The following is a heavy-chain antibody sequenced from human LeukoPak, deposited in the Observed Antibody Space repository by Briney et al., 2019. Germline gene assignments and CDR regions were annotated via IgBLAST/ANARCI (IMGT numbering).Heavy chain of an antibody. V-gene: IGHV4-34*01. CDR2: INHSGST. CDR3: ARWAYSSSWYGVRYFDY. Sequence: SGTLSLTCAVYGRSFSGYYWSWIRQPPGKGLEWIGEINHSGSTNYNPSLKSRVTISVDTSKNQFSLKLSSVTAADTAVYYCARWAYSSSWYGVRYFDYWGQGTLVTVSS. J-gene: IGHJ4*02. D-gene: IGHD6-13*01. CDR1: GRSFSGYY.